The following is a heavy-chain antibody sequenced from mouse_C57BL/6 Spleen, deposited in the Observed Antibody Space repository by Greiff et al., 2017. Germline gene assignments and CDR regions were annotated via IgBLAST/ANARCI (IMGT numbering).Heavy chain of an antibody. D-gene: IGHD2-2*01. J-gene: IGHJ4*01. Sequence: QVHVKQPGTELVKPGASVKLSCKASGYTFTSYWMHWVKQRPGQGLEWIGNINPSNGGTNYNEKFKSKATLTVDKSSSTAYMQLSSLTSEDSAVYYCALMVTTDYYAMDYWGQGTSVTVSS. CDR3: ALMVTTDYYAMDY. CDR2: INPSNGGT. V-gene: IGHV1-53*01. CDR1: GYTFTSYW.